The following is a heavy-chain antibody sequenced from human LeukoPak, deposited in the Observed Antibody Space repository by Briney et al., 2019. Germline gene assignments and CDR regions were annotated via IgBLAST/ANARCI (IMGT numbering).Heavy chain of an antibody. CDR1: GGSFSGYY. V-gene: IGHV4-34*01. D-gene: IGHD3-10*01. Sequence: SETLSLTCAVYGGSFSGYYWSWIRQPPGKGPEWIGEINHSGSTNYSPSLRSRVTISLDTSRNQFSLKLNSVTAADTAAYYCAKSNGYGLVDIWGQGTMVTASS. J-gene: IGHJ3*02. CDR2: INHSGST. CDR3: AKSNGYGLVDI.